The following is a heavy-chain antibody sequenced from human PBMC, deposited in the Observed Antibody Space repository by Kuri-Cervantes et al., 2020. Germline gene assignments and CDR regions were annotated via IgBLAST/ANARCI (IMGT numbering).Heavy chain of an antibody. V-gene: IGHV3-21*01. J-gene: IGHJ4*02. CDR1: GFTFSSYS. Sequence: GESLKISCAASGFTFSSYSMNWVRQAPGKGLEWVSSISSSSSYIYYADSVKGRFTISRDNAKNSLYLQMNSLRAEDTAVYYCARRWAVAGYDYWGRGTLVTVSS. CDR2: ISSSSSYI. CDR3: ARRWAVAGYDY. D-gene: IGHD6-19*01.